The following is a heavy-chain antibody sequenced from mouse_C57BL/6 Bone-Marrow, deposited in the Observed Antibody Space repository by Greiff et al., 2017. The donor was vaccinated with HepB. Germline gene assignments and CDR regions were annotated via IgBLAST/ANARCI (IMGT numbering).Heavy chain of an antibody. D-gene: IGHD1-1*01. CDR1: GYTFTTYP. V-gene: IGHV1-47*01. CDR2: FHPYNDDT. J-gene: IGHJ3*01. Sequence: QVQLKESGAELVKPGASVKMSCKASGYTFTTYPIEWMKQNHGKSLEWIGNFHPYNDDTKYNEKFKGKATLTVEKSSSTVYLELSRLTSDDSAVYYCARSYYYGRGGFAYWGQGTLVTVSA. CDR3: ARSYYYGRGGFAY.